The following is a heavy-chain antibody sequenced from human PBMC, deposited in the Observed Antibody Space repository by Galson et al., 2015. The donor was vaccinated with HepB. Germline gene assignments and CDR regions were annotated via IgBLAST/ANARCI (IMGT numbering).Heavy chain of an antibody. V-gene: IGHV7-4-1*02. CDR3: ARERPSEVSATGYYPYYYYGMDV. CDR2: INTNTGNP. CDR1: GYTFTRYP. D-gene: IGHD3-9*01. Sequence: GYTFTRYPVNWVRQAPGQGLEWMGWINTNTGNPTYAQAFTGRFVFSLDTADSTAYLQISSLRTEDTAVYYCARERPSEVSATGYYPYYYYGMDVWGQGTTVTVSS. J-gene: IGHJ6*02.